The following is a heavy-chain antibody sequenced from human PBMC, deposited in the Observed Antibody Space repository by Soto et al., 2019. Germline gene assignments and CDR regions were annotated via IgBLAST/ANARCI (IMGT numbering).Heavy chain of an antibody. CDR2: ISGSGANT. Sequence: EVQLLESGGALVQPGGSLRLSCVASGFTFSDYGMSWVRQAPGKELEWFSAISGSGANTFYADSVRGRFTICRDKSRNTVYLQMNSMRAEDTAVYFCSKDGAAFPRRSATAYDFDYWGQGTLVTVSS. CDR1: GFTFSDYG. D-gene: IGHD6-25*01. CDR3: SKDGAAFPRRSATAYDFDY. J-gene: IGHJ4*02. V-gene: IGHV3-23*01.